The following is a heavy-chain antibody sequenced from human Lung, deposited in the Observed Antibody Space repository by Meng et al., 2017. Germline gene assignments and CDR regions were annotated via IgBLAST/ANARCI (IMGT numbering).Heavy chain of an antibody. J-gene: IGHJ4*02. CDR2: IDPKSGDT. CDR3: ARDEDISAAGKLFGDY. D-gene: IGHD6-13*01. Sequence: VPLAQSGAEVQKPGASVKVSCKPSGYNFPDYWLHWVRRAPGQGLEWMGRIDPKSGDTHYAQRFQGRVTMTGDTSISTAYMELSGLRSDDTAMYYCARDEDISAAGKLFGDYWGQGTLVTVSS. CDR1: GYNFPDYW. V-gene: IGHV1-2*06.